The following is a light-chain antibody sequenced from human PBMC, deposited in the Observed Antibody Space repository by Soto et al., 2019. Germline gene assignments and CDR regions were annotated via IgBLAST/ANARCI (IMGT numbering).Light chain of an antibody. J-gene: IGKJ1*01. V-gene: IGKV3-20*01. CDR1: QSVSSNY. Sequence: EIVLTQSPGTLSLSPGERATVSCRASQSVSSNYLAWYQQKPGQAPRLLIYRASSRATGIPDRFSGSGSGTDFTLTIRRLEPEDFAVYYCQQYGSSYPWTFGQGTKVDIK. CDR2: RAS. CDR3: QQYGSSYPWT.